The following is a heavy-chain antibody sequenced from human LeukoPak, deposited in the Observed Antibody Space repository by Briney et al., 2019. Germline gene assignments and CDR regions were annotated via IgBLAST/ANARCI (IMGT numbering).Heavy chain of an antibody. CDR3: ARVDEYCSSTSCYP. CDR2: ISSSRSYI. CDR1: GFTFSSYS. J-gene: IGHJ5*02. V-gene: IGHV3-21*01. Sequence: PGGSLRLSCAASGFTFSSYSMNWVRQAPGKGLEWVSSISSSRSYIYYADSVKGRFTISRDNAKNSLYLQMNSLRAEDTAVYYCARVDEYCSSTSCYPWGQGTLVTVSS. D-gene: IGHD2-2*01.